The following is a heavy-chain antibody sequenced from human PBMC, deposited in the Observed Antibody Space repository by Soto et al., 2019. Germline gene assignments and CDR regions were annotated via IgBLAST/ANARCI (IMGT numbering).Heavy chain of an antibody. Sequence: PGWSLRLSCAASGFTFSSYSMNWVRQAPGKGLEWVSYISSSSSTIYYADSVKGRFTISRDNAKNSLYLQMNSLRDEDTAVYYCARDDPYREVYYYYGMDVWGQGTTVTVSS. J-gene: IGHJ6*02. CDR1: GFTFSSYS. CDR3: ARDDPYREVYYYYGMDV. CDR2: ISSSSSTI. V-gene: IGHV3-48*02.